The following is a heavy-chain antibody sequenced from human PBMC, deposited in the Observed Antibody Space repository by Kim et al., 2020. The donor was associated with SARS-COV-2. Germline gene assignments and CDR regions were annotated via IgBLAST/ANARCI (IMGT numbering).Heavy chain of an antibody. CDR2: ISAYNGNT. V-gene: IGHV1-18*01. D-gene: IGHD3-10*01. Sequence: ASVKVSCKASGYTFTSYGISWVRQAPGQGLEWMGWISAYNGNTNYAQKLQGRVTMTTDTSTSTAYMELRSLRSDDTAVYYCAGILGRIYGSGSYYNPNWFDPWGQGTLVTVSS. CDR1: GYTFTSYG. J-gene: IGHJ5*02. CDR3: AGILGRIYGSGSYYNPNWFDP.